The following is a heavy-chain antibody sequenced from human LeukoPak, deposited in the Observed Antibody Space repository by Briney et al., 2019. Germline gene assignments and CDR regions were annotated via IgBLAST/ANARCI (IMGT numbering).Heavy chain of an antibody. Sequence: PGGSLRLSCAASGFTFSSYWMHWVRQAPGKGLVWVSAISGSGGSTYYADSVKGRFTISRDNSKNTLYLQMNSLRAEDTAVYYCAKGDYFDWYWFDPWGQGTLVTVSS. D-gene: IGHD3-9*01. CDR2: ISGSGGST. CDR1: GFTFSSYW. V-gene: IGHV3-23*01. J-gene: IGHJ5*02. CDR3: AKGDYFDWYWFDP.